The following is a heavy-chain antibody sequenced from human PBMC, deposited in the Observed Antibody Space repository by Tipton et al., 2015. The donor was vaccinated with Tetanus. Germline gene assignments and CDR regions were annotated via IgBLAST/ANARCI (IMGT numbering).Heavy chain of an antibody. CDR2: IYYSGST. D-gene: IGHD7-27*01. J-gene: IGHJ2*01. CDR3: ARDAFLYLTGVSTLWYFDL. Sequence: TLSLTCTVSGGSISSYYWSWIRQPPGEGLEWIGYIYYSGSTNYNPSLKSRVTISVDTSKNQFSLKLSSVTAADTAVYYCARDAFLYLTGVSTLWYFDLWGRGTLVTVSS. CDR1: GGSISSYY. V-gene: IGHV4-59*01.